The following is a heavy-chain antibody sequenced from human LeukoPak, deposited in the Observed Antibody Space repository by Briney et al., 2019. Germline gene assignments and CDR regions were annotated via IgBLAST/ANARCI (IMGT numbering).Heavy chain of an antibody. CDR3: ATIDNIVGATTDAFDI. V-gene: IGHV1-24*01. CDR2: FDPEDGET. J-gene: IGHJ3*02. CDR1: GYTLTELS. Sequence: GASVKVSCKVSGYTLTELSMHWVRQAPGKGLEWMGGFDPEDGETIYAQKFQGRVTMTEDTSTDTAYMELSSLRSEDTAVYYCATIDNIVGATTDAFDIWGQGPMVTVSS. D-gene: IGHD1-26*01.